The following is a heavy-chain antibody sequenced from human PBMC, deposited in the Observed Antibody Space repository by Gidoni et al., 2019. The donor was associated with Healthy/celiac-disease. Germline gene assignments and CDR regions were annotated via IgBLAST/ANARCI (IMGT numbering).Heavy chain of an antibody. CDR3: ARDLAHCSSTSCPNDAFDI. J-gene: IGHJ3*02. Sequence: EVQLVESGGGLVKPGGSLRLSCAASGFTFSSYSMNWVRQAPGKGLEWVSSISSSSSYISYADSVKGRFPISRDNAKNSLYLQMNSLRAEDTAVYYCARDLAHCSSTSCPNDAFDIWGQGTMVTVSS. V-gene: IGHV3-21*01. CDR2: ISSSSSYI. D-gene: IGHD2-2*01. CDR1: GFTFSSYS.